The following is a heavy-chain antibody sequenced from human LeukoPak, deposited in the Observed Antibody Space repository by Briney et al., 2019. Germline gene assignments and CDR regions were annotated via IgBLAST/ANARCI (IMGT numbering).Heavy chain of an antibody. J-gene: IGHJ6*03. D-gene: IGHD3-16*01. Sequence: SETLSLTCAVYGGSFSGHYWTWIRQPPGKGLEWTGEINHSGSTNYNPSLKSRVTISVDTSKNQFSLKVSSVTAADTAVYYCARVKDPGGYYYYYYMDIWGKGNTVTVSS. CDR2: INHSGST. CDR3: ARVKDPGGYYYYYYMDI. CDR1: GGSFSGHY. V-gene: IGHV4-34*01.